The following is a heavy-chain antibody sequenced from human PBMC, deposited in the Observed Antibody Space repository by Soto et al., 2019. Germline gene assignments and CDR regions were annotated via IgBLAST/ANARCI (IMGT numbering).Heavy chain of an antibody. V-gene: IGHV4-34*01. Sequence: QVQLQQWGAGLLKPSETLSLTCAVYGGSFSGYYWSWIRQPPGKGLEWIGEINHSGSTNYNPSLKSRVTISVDTSKNQFSLKLSSVTAADTAVYYCARVDFRSGYPPVDYWGQGTLVTVSS. CDR2: INHSGST. J-gene: IGHJ4*02. CDR3: ARVDFRSGYPPVDY. CDR1: GGSFSGYY. D-gene: IGHD3-3*01.